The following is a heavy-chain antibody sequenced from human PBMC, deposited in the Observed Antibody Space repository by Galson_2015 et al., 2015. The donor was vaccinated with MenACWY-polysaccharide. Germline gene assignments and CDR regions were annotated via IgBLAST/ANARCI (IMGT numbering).Heavy chain of an antibody. CDR2: IKKDGSEK. CDR3: ARGHYGMDV. Sequence: LRLSCAASGFTFSSYWLTWVRQAPGKGLEWVANIKKDGSEKYYVDSVKGRFTISRDNSKNSLYLQMHSLRAEDTAVYSCARGHYGMDVWGQRTTVTVSS. CDR1: GFTFSSYW. J-gene: IGHJ6*02. V-gene: IGHV3-7*01.